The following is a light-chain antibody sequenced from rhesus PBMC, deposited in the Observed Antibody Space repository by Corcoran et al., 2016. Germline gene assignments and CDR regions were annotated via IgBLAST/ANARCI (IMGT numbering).Light chain of an antibody. CDR2: RTS. J-gene: IGKJ1*01. V-gene: IGKV3-42*01. Sequence: EIVLTQSPTSMAVSQGERVTISCTASSSVSTSYLHWYQKKPGFPPRLLVYRTSSLASGVPARFSGSGSGNAYTLTISSMEAEDAANYYCQQRNSSPRTFGQGTKVEIK. CDR3: QQRNSSPRT. CDR1: SSVSTS.